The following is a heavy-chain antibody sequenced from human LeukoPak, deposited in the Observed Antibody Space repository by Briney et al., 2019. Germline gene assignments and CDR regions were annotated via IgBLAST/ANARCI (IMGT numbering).Heavy chain of an antibody. J-gene: IGHJ6*02. V-gene: IGHV7-4-1*02. CDR2: INTNTGNP. CDR1: GYTFTNYA. Sequence: GASVPVSCMASGYTFTNYAMNWVRQPPGLGLEWLGWINTNTGNPTYAQGFTGRFVFSLDTPVSTAYLQISSLPAEDTAVYYCARVGQQLVPGYYYYYYGMDVWGQGTTVTVSS. D-gene: IGHD6-13*01. CDR3: ARVGQQLVPGYYYYYYGMDV.